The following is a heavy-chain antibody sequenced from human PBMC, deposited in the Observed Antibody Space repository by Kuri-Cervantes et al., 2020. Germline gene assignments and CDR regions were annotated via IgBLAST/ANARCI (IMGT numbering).Heavy chain of an antibody. CDR2: ISYDGSNK. CDR1: GFTFSSYR. V-gene: IGHV3-30*18. CDR3: AKDRGRSGSSDGFGI. Sequence: GESLKIPWEASGFTFSSYRMHWVRQAPGKGLEWVAVISYDGSNKYYADSVKGRFTISRDNPKNTLYLQINSLRAEDTAVYYCAKDRGRSGSSDGFGIWGQGTMVTVSS. J-gene: IGHJ3*02. D-gene: IGHD1-26*01.